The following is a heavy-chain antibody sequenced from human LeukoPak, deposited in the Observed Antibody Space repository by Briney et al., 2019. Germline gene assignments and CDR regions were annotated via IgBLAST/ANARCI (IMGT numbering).Heavy chain of an antibody. CDR2: ISSSGSTI. D-gene: IGHD3-10*01. J-gene: IGHJ4*02. CDR1: GFTFSDYY. Sequence: PGGSLRLSCAASGFTFSDYYMSWIRQAPGKGLEWVSYISSSGSTIYYADSVKGRFTISRDNAKNSLYLQMNSLRAEDTAVYYCARAFYYYGSGSYFSSEGNIPDYWGQGTLVTVSS. V-gene: IGHV3-11*01. CDR3: ARAFYYYGSGSYFSSEGNIPDY.